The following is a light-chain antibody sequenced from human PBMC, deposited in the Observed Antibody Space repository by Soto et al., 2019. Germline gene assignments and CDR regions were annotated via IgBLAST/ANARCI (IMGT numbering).Light chain of an antibody. J-gene: IGKJ2*01. CDR3: QQYNNWPLF. CDR2: GAS. V-gene: IGKV3-15*01. Sequence: EIVMTQSPATLSVSPGERATLSCRASQSVSSNLAWYQQKPGQAPRLLIYGASTRATGIPAWFSGSGSGTEFTLTISSLQSEDFAVYYCQQYNNWPLFFGQGTKLEIK. CDR1: QSVSSN.